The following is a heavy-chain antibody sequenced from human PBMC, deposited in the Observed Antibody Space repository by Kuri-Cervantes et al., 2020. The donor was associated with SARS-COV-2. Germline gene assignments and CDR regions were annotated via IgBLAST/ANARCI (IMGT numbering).Heavy chain of an antibody. CDR1: GGTFSSYA. V-gene: IGHV1-69*10. D-gene: IGHD1-14*01. CDR3: SSGDSTGSDYYYWMDV. Sequence: SVKVSCKASGGTFSSYAISWVRQAPGQGLEWMGRIIPILGIANYAQKFQGRVTITADKSTSTAYMELSSLRSEDTAVYYCSSGDSTGSDYYYWMDVWGKGTTVTVSS. J-gene: IGHJ6*04. CDR2: IIPILGIA.